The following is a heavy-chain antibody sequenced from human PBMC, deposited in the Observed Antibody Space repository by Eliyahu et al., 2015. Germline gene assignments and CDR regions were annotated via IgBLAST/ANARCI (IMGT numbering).Heavy chain of an antibody. V-gene: IGHV1-69*09. CDR1: GGTFSSYA. CDR3: ASVDTAMAPPDY. J-gene: IGHJ4*02. Sequence: QVQLVQSGAEVKKPGSSVXVSCXASGGTFSSYAISWVRXAPGQGLEWMGRIIPILGIANYAQKFQGRVTITADKSTSTAYMELSSLRSEDTAVYYCASVDTAMAPPDYWGQGTLVTVSS. CDR2: IIPILGIA. D-gene: IGHD5-18*01.